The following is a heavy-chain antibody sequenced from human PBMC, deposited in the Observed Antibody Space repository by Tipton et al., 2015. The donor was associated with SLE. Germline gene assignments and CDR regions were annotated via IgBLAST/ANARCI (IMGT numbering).Heavy chain of an antibody. D-gene: IGHD5-12*01. CDR3: ARHELVAAKADY. CDR1: VFSISSGYY. Sequence: TLSLTCAVSVFSISSGYYWGWIRQPPGKGLEWIGTNYHSGNTYYNPSLKNRLTLSVDTSKNQFSLKLTSVTAADTAVYYCARHELVAAKADYWGQGTLVTVAS. J-gene: IGHJ4*02. CDR2: NYHSGNT. V-gene: IGHV4-38-2*01.